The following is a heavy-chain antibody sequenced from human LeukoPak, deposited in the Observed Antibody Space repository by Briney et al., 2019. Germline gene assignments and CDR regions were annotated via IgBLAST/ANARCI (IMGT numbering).Heavy chain of an antibody. CDR1: GGSISSGSYY. CDR3: ARGIVLMVYAEYYFDY. D-gene: IGHD2-8*01. Sequence: SQTLSLTCTVSGGSISSGSYYWSWLRQPAGKGLEWIGRIYTSGSTNYNPSLKSRVTISVDTSKNQFSLKLSSVTAADTAVYYCARGIVLMVYAEYYFDYWGQGTLATVSS. CDR2: IYTSGST. V-gene: IGHV4-61*02. J-gene: IGHJ4*02.